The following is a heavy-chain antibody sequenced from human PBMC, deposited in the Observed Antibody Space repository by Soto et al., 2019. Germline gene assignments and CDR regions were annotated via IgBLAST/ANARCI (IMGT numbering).Heavy chain of an antibody. CDR3: ARVYYYDSSGYYYYYYGMDV. J-gene: IGHJ6*02. CDR2: VIPIFGTA. Sequence: GASVKVSCKASGGTFSSYAISWVRQAPGQGLEWMGGVIPIFGTANYAQKFQGRVTITADESTSTAYMELSSLRSEDTAVYYCARVYYYDSSGYYYYYYGMDVWGQGTTVTVSS. CDR1: GGTFSSYA. V-gene: IGHV1-69*13. D-gene: IGHD3-22*01.